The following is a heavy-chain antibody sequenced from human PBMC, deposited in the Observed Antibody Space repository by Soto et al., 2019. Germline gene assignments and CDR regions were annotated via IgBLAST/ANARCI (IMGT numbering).Heavy chain of an antibody. J-gene: IGHJ4*02. Sequence: QVQLEQWGAGLLKPSETLSLTCAVYGGSFRGYCWGWIRQPPGKGLEWIGGINHSGSTNYSPSLQSRLTISVETSKNQFSLKLGSVIAADTAVYSCARRDIAVHSPLDSWGQGTLVTVSS. CDR3: ARRDIAVHSPLDS. V-gene: IGHV4-34*01. D-gene: IGHD5-12*01. CDR1: GGSFRGYC. CDR2: INHSGST.